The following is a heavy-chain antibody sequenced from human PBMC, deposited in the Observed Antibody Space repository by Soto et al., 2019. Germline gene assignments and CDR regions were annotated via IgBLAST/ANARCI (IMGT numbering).Heavy chain of an antibody. J-gene: IGHJ6*03. Sequence: QVQLVQSGAEVKKPGSSVNVSCKDSKGTFSTSTVSWVRQAPGQGLEWMGRFIPILGIPHYAQKFQGRVTITADKSTSTAYMELSSLRSEDTAVYYCAREHLGARPDGDYYYYYMDVWGKGTTVTVSS. D-gene: IGHD6-6*01. CDR3: AREHLGARPDGDYYYYYMDV. CDR1: KGTFSTST. V-gene: IGHV1-69*02. CDR2: FIPILGIP.